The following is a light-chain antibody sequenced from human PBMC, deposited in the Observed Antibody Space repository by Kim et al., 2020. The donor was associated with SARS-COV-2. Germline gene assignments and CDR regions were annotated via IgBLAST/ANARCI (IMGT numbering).Light chain of an antibody. CDR1: QSVSNN. Sequence: EIVMTQSPATLSVSPGERATLSCRASQSVSNNLAWYQQKPGQAPRLLIYGASTRATGIPVRFIGSGSGTVFTLTITSLQSEDSAVYYCKQYENWLTFGGGTKVDIK. CDR3: KQYENWLT. CDR2: GAS. V-gene: IGKV3-15*01. J-gene: IGKJ4*01.